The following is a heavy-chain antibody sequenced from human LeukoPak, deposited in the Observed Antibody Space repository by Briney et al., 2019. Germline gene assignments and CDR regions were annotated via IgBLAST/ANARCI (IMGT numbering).Heavy chain of an antibody. Sequence: GGCLRLSCAASGFTFSSYAMTWVRQAPGKGLEWVSAISGSGGTTYYADSVKGRFTISRDTSKNTLYLQMNSLRAEDTAVYYWAREEAIAPGGTFFDYWGQGTLVTVSS. CDR3: AREEAIAPGGTFFDY. CDR2: ISGSGGTT. D-gene: IGHD6-13*01. CDR1: GFTFSSYA. J-gene: IGHJ4*02. V-gene: IGHV3-23*01.